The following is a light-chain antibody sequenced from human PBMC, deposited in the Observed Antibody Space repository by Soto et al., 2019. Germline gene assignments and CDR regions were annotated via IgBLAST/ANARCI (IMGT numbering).Light chain of an antibody. Sequence: EIVLTQSPGILSLSPGERDTLSCRASQSVSSSYLAWYQQKPGQAPRLLIYGASSRATGIPDRFSGSGSGTDFNFTISRLEPEGFAVYYCQQYGSSPLYTFGQGTKLEIK. CDR3: QQYGSSPLYT. CDR2: GAS. CDR1: QSVSSSY. J-gene: IGKJ2*01. V-gene: IGKV3-20*01.